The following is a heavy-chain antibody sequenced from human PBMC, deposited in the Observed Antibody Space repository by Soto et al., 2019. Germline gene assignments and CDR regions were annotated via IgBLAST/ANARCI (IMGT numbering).Heavy chain of an antibody. D-gene: IGHD3-10*01. CDR2: IYSSGST. J-gene: IGHJ6*02. CDR1: NGSISNSY. V-gene: IGHV4-59*08. Sequence: PSETPSLTFTVPNGSISNSYWSWIRQSPGKGLEWIGYIYSSGSTNYNPSLKSRVTISVDTSKNQFSLKLSSLIAADTAVYYCARHSPPFFYGSGPWDVWGQGTTVTVSS. CDR3: ARHSPPFFYGSGPWDV.